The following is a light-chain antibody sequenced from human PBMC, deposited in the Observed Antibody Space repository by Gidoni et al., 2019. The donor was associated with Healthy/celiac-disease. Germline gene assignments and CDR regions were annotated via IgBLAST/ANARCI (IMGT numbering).Light chain of an antibody. Sequence: DIQMTQSPSTLSASVGDRVTITCRASQSISSYLYWYQQKPGKAPKLLLYAASSLQSGVPSRCSGSGSRTDFTLTISSLQPEDFATYCCQHSYSTPLTFGGGTKVEIK. CDR2: AAS. V-gene: IGKV1-39*01. CDR1: QSISSY. J-gene: IGKJ4*01. CDR3: QHSYSTPLT.